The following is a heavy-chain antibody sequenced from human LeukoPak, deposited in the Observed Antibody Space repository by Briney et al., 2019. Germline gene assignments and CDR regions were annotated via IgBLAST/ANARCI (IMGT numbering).Heavy chain of an antibody. J-gene: IGHJ4*02. V-gene: IGHV1-18*01. D-gene: IGHD2-15*01. CDR3: ARGLGYCSGGTCPNDY. Sequence: ASVKVSCKTSGYTLTDFGHSWVRQAPGQGLEWMGWISDFNGLTKYAQKLQDRVTMTTDASTSTAYMELRSLTSDDTAIYYCARGLGYCSGGTCPNDYRGQGTLVTVSS. CDR1: GYTLTDFG. CDR2: ISDFNGLT.